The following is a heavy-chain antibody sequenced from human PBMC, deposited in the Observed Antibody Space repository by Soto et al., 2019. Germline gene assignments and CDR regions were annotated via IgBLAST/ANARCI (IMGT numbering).Heavy chain of an antibody. CDR3: ARWNTLGYCSGGSCYSRRRFDY. CDR2: MYYSGST. V-gene: IGHV4-31*03. D-gene: IGHD2-15*01. CDR1: GGSINRGGYY. J-gene: IGHJ4*02. Sequence: QVQLQESGTGQVKPSQTLSLTCTVSGGSINRGGYYWSWIRQHPGKGMEWIGYMYYSGSTYYNPSLKSRVTISVDTSKNQCYLKLSSVSAADSAVSYCARWNTLGYCSGGSCYSRRRFDYWGQGTLVSVSS.